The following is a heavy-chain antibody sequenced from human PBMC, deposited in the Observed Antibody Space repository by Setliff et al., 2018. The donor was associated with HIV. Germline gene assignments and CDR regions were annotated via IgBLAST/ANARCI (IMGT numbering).Heavy chain of an antibody. CDR2: INPGSGDT. D-gene: IGHD3-22*01. J-gene: IGHJ3*02. Sequence: ASVKVSCKASGYTFTDYYMHWVQQAPGQGLEWMGWINPGSGDTNYAQKFQGRVTRTSDTSTSTVYMELSSLRSEDTAVYYCARDYFDSSAYHYGFGAFDIWGQGTMVTVSS. CDR3: ARDYFDSSAYHYGFGAFDI. V-gene: IGHV1-2*02. CDR1: GYTFTDYY.